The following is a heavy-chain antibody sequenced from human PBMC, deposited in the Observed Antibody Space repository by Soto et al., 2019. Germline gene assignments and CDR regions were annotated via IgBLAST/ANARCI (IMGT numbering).Heavy chain of an antibody. D-gene: IGHD3-9*01. V-gene: IGHV4-30-4*01. CDR1: GGSISSGDYY. Sequence: KSSETLSLTCTVSGGSISSGDYYWSWIRQPPGKGLEWIGYIYYSGSTYYNPSLKSRVTISVDTSKNQFSLKLSSVTAADTAVYYCAREGDYDILTGYQRYYYYGMDVWGQGTTVTVSS. J-gene: IGHJ6*02. CDR2: IYYSGST. CDR3: AREGDYDILTGYQRYYYYGMDV.